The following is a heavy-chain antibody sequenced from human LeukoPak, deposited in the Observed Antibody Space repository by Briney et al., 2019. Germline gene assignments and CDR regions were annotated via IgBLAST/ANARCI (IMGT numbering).Heavy chain of an antibody. CDR2: ISGSGDNT. Sequence: GGSLRLSCAASGFTVSGFAMSWVRRAPGKGLEWVSGISGSGDNTLYADSVKGRFTISRDNSKNTLYLERNSLRAEDTAIYYCAKMKGHPLPKYYMDVWGQGTTVTVSS. CDR1: GFTVSGFA. D-gene: IGHD1-26*01. J-gene: IGHJ6*01. V-gene: IGHV3-23*01. CDR3: AKMKGHPLPKYYMDV.